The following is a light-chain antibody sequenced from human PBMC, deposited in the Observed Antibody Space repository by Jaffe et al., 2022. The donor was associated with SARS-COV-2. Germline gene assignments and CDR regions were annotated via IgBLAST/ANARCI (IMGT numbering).Light chain of an antibody. V-gene: IGKV1-39*01. CDR2: AAS. CDR1: QNIDNY. CDR3: QQSYGTPRT. J-gene: IGKJ1*01. Sequence: DIQMTQSPSSLSASIGDRVTVACRASQNIDNYLNWYQQKPGKAPKLLIYAASNLQSGVPSRFSGSGSGTDFTLTVTSLQPEDFATYYCQQSYGTPRTFGQGTKVEIK.